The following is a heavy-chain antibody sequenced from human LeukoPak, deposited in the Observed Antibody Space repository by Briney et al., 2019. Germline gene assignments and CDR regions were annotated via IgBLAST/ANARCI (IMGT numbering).Heavy chain of an antibody. CDR1: GFTFSSYW. CDR3: ARVTNYYDSSGYMDWFDP. D-gene: IGHD3-22*01. V-gene: IGHV3-7*01. Sequence: PGGSLRLSCAASGFTFSSYWMSWVRQAPGKGLEWVANIKQDGSEKYYVDSVKGRFTISRDNAKNSLYLQMNSLRAEDTAVYYCARVTNYYDSSGYMDWFDPWGQGTLVTVSS. J-gene: IGHJ5*02. CDR2: IKQDGSEK.